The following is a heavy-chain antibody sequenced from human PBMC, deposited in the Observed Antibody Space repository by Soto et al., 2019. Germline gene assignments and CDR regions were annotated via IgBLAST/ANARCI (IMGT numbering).Heavy chain of an antibody. CDR2: TSYDGTKN. CDR3: AKAAPGVVMVGLDS. J-gene: IGHJ5*01. D-gene: IGHD2-21*01. V-gene: IGHV3-30*18. Sequence: QVHLVESGGGVVQPGRSLRLSCLASGFVFRDFGIHWVRQAPGKGLEWVAVTSYDGTKNYYADSVKGRFSVSRDNSKNTVYLQMNRLKPEDTGVYFCAKAAPGVVMVGLDSWGPGTLVIVSS. CDR1: GFVFRDFG.